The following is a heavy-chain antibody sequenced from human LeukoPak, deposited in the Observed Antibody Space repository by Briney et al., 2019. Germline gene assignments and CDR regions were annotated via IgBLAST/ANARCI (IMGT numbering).Heavy chain of an antibody. D-gene: IGHD6-13*01. CDR1: GGSISSSSYY. CDR3: ARGWRGSSWYRYFQH. V-gene: IGHV4-39*07. CDR2: INHSGST. Sequence: HPSETLSLTCTVSGGSISSSSYYWGWIRQPPGKGLEWIGEINHSGSTNYNPSLKSRVTISVDTSKNQFSLKLSSVTAADTAVYYCARGWRGSSWYRYFQHWGQGTLVTVSS. J-gene: IGHJ1*01.